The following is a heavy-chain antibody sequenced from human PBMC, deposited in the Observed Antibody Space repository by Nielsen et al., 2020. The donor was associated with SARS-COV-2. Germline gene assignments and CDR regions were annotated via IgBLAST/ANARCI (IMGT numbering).Heavy chain of an antibody. Sequence: WIRQPPGKGLEYVSAISSNGGSTYYADSVKGRFTISRDNAKNTLYLQMNSLRAEDTAVYYCARDRYDYVWGSYGAYYFDYWGQGTLVTVSS. D-gene: IGHD3-16*01. CDR3: ARDRYDYVWGSYGAYYFDY. CDR2: ISSNGGST. J-gene: IGHJ4*02. V-gene: IGHV3-64*04.